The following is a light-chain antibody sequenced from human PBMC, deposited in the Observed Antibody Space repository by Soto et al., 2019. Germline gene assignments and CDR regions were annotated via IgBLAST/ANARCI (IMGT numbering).Light chain of an antibody. CDR3: QQYNSYSWA. J-gene: IGKJ1*01. V-gene: IGKV1-5*01. CDR1: QTITSW. Sequence: DLQMTQSPSTLSPSPADRATITCRASQTITSWMAWYQQKPGKAPKLLIYDASTLESGVPSRFSGSRSGTEFTLTISSLQPDGFATYYCQQYNSYSWAFGQGTKVDI. CDR2: DAS.